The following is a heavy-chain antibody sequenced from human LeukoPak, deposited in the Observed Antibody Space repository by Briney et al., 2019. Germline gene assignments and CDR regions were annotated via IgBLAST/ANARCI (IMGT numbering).Heavy chain of an antibody. CDR2: IYYSGST. D-gene: IGHD2-21*02. CDR1: GGSISSGDYY. J-gene: IGHJ4*02. CDR3: ARCATAHPKKSFDY. Sequence: PSQTLSLTCTVSGGSISSGDYYWNWIRQPPGKGLEWIGYIYYSGSTYYNPFLKSRVTISVDTYKNQFSLKLSSGTAAVTVDYFCARCATAHPKKSFDYWGQGTLVTAPS. V-gene: IGHV4-30-4*01.